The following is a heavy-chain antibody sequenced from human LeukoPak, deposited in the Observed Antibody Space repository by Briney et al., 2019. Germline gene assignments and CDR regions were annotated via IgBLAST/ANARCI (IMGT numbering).Heavy chain of an antibody. CDR3: ARYTFRAVDI. CDR2: IYRDGNT. V-gene: IGHV3-53*01. Sequence: GGSLSLSCAAPGLSLSVNYMTWVRQSPGKGLEWLSNIYRDGNTYYADSVNGRFSISRDDYKNTLYLEMNSLRAEDTALYYCARYTFRAVDIWGQGSMVTVSS. J-gene: IGHJ3*02. D-gene: IGHD2-2*02. CDR1: GLSLSVNY.